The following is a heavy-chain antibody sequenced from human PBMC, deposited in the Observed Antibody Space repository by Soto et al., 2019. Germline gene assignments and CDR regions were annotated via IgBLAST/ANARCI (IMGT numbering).Heavy chain of an antibody. CDR2: IYYSVST. J-gene: IGHJ3*02. Sequence: QVQLQESGPGLVKPSETLSLTCTVAGGSISSYYWSWIRQPPEKGLEWIGYIYYSVSTNYNTSPKGRVTISVDKSKNQFSIKLSSVSAADTAVHYCARRYGYAFNIWGQWTMVTVSS. V-gene: IGHV4-59*01. CDR3: ARRYGYAFNI. D-gene: IGHD4-17*01. CDR1: GGSISSYY.